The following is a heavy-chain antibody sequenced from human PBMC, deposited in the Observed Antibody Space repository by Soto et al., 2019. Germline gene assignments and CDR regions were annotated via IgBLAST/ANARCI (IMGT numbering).Heavy chain of an antibody. V-gene: IGHV4-34*01. CDR3: ARTRNLDV. Sequence: QVQLQQWGAGLLNPSETLSLTCAVYGESLRGYYWNWIRQSPGKGLEWIGEINYSANTNYNPSLKSRVTISIDTSKNQFSLNMSSVTAADTAVYYCARTRNLDVWGQGTTVIVSS. J-gene: IGHJ6*02. D-gene: IGHD1-1*01. CDR2: INYSANT. CDR1: GESLRGYY.